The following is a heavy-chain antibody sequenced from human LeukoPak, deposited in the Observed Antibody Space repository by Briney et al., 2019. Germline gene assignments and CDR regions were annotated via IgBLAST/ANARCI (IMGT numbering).Heavy chain of an antibody. CDR2: ISHDGSNE. CDR3: AKVGKGQLLEAFDI. J-gene: IGHJ3*02. D-gene: IGHD2-2*01. CDR1: GFIFDNFG. Sequence: GGSPRLSCAASGFIFDNFGMHWVRQVPGKGLEWLALISHDGSNEYYGDFVKGRFTTSRDNSKNTVYLQMNALRPEDTAMYYCAKVGKGQLLEAFDIWGQGTMVTVSP. V-gene: IGHV3-30*18.